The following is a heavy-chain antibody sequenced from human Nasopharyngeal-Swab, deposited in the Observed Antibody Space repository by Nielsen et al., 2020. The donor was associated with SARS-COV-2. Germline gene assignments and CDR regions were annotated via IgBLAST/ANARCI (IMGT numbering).Heavy chain of an antibody. Sequence: ASVKVSCKASGYTFTSYAMHWVRQAPGQRLEWMGWINAGNGNTKYSQKFQGRVTITRDTSASTAYMELSSLRSEDTAVYYCARDITFGGVIAPYFDYWGQGTLVTVSS. D-gene: IGHD3-16*02. J-gene: IGHJ4*02. CDR2: INAGNGNT. V-gene: IGHV1-3*01. CDR1: GYTFTSYA. CDR3: ARDITFGGVIAPYFDY.